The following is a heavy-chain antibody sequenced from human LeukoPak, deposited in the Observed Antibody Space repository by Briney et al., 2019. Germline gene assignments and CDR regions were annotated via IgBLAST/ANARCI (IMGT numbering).Heavy chain of an antibody. V-gene: IGHV4-4*07. J-gene: IGHJ6*03. CDR3: ARVAVGAKRLDYYYMDV. Sequence: PSETLSLTCTVSGGSISSYYWSWIRQPAGKGLEWIGRTYTSGSTNYNPSLKSRVTMSVDTSKNQFSLKLSSVTAADTAVYYCARVAVGAKRLDYYYMDVWGKGTTVTVSS. CDR2: TYTSGST. D-gene: IGHD1-26*01. CDR1: GGSISSYY.